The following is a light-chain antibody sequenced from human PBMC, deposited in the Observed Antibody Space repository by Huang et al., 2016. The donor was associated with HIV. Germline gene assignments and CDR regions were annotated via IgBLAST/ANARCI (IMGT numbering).Light chain of an antibody. Sequence: DIVMTQSPDFLAVSLGERATISCKSSHSLLHSRNRKNYLAWYQQNPGQPPKLLIYWASVRESGVPDRCIGSGSGTDFTLTITSLQAEDVAVYFCQQYFFSPMTFGPGTKVDI. CDR2: WAS. CDR1: HSLLHSRNRKNY. CDR3: QQYFFSPMT. J-gene: IGKJ3*01. V-gene: IGKV4-1*01.